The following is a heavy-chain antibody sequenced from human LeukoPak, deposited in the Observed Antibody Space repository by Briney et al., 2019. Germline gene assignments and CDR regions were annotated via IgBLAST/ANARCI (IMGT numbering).Heavy chain of an antibody. Sequence: GGSLRLSCAASGFTFSSYEMNWVRQAPGKGLEWVSYISSSGSTIYYADSVKGRFTISRDNAKNSLYLQMNSLRAEDTAVYYCARACGGDCYPGFGAFDIWGQGTMVTVSS. J-gene: IGHJ3*02. D-gene: IGHD2-21*02. V-gene: IGHV3-48*03. CDR1: GFTFSSYE. CDR3: ARACGGDCYPGFGAFDI. CDR2: ISSSGSTI.